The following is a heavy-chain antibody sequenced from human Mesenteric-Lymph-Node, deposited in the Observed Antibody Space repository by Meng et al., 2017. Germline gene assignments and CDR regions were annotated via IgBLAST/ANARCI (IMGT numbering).Heavy chain of an antibody. Sequence: QVQLQPWGAGLLKPSETLSLTCAVYGGSLSDYCCHWIRQPPGKGLEWIGEVNHSKSTNYHPSLKSRITISVDTSKNQFSLKLSSVTAADTAVYYCARGQKGYFDLWGRGTLVTVSS. CDR2: VNHSKST. CDR1: GGSLSDYC. CDR3: ARGQKGYFDL. J-gene: IGHJ2*01. V-gene: IGHV4-34*02.